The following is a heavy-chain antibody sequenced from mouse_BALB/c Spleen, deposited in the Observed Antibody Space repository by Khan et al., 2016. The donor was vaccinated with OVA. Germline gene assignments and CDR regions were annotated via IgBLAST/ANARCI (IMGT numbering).Heavy chain of an antibody. J-gene: IGHJ2*01. CDR3: TSPHYCGRNYYFDS. V-gene: IGHV5-12-1*01. CDR1: AFAFSSYD. CDR2: ISIGGGTT. D-gene: IGHD1-1*01. Sequence: EVELVESGGGLVKPGGSLKLSCAASAFAFSSYDMSWVRQTPEKRLEWVAFISIGGGTTYYPDTVKGRFTISRDNAKHTLYLQMNSLKSEDTAMYSCTSPHYCGRNYYFDSWGQGTTLAASS.